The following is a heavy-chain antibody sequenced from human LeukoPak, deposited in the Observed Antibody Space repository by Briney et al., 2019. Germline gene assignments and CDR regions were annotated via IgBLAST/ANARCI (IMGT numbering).Heavy chain of an antibody. Sequence: SGTLSLTCAVSGGSISSSNWWSWVRQPPGKGLEWIGEIYHSGSTNYNPSLKGRVTISVDKSKNQFSLKLSSVTAADTAVYYCARLLGSGYYQVDYWGQGTLVTVSS. D-gene: IGHD3-22*01. CDR1: GGSISSSNW. CDR3: ARLLGSGYYQVDY. CDR2: IYHSGST. V-gene: IGHV4-4*02. J-gene: IGHJ4*02.